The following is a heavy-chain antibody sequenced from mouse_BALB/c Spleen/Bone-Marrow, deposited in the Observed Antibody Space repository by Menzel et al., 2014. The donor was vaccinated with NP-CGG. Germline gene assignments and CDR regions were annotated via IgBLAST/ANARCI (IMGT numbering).Heavy chain of an antibody. CDR3: TRVGYYGLAWFAY. CDR2: IYPGSGST. V-gene: IGHV1S22*01. J-gene: IGHJ3*01. Sequence: LQQSGSELVRPGASVKLSCKASGYTFTSYWMHWVKQRHGQGLEWIGNIYPGSGSTNYDEKFKSKGTLTVDTSSSTAYMRLSSLTSEDSAVYYCTRVGYYGLAWFAYWGQGTLVTVSA. CDR1: GYTFTSYW. D-gene: IGHD1-2*01.